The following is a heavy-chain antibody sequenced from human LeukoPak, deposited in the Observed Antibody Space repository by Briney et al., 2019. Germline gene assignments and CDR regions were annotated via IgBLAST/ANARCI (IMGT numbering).Heavy chain of an antibody. J-gene: IGHJ4*02. V-gene: IGHV4-34*01. CDR2: INHSGST. Sequence: PSETLPLTCAVYGGSFSGYYWSWIRQPPGKGLEWIGEINHSGSTNYNPSLKSRVTISVDTSKNQFSLKLSSVTAADTAVYYCAKNGYSYGYFDYWGQGTLVTVSS. D-gene: IGHD5-18*01. CDR3: AKNGYSYGYFDY. CDR1: GGSFSGYY.